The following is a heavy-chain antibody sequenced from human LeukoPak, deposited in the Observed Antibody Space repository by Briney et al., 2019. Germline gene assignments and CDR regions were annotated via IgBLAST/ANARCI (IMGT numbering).Heavy chain of an antibody. CDR1: GFTFDDYA. CDR2: ISWNSDSV. V-gene: IGHV3-9*01. CDR3: AKAYSTAWYQTHFDY. D-gene: IGHD6-13*01. Sequence: PGRSLRLSCAASGFTFDDYAINWVRQAPGKGLEWVSGISWNSDSVGYADSVKGRFTISRDNAKNSLYLQMSSLIPEDTALYYCAKAYSTAWYQTHFDYWGQGTLVTVSS. J-gene: IGHJ4*02.